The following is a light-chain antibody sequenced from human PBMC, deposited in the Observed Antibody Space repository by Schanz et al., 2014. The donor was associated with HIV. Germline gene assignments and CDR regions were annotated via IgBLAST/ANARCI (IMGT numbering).Light chain of an antibody. V-gene: IGLV1-40*01. CDR3: QSYDSSLRASV. CDR2: GNS. J-gene: IGLJ2*01. Sequence: QSVLPQPPSVSGTPGQRVTISCSGSSSNIGSNTVNWYQQLPGTAPKLLIYGNSNRPSGVPDRISASKSGTSASLAITGLQAEDEADYYCQSYDSSLRASVFGGGTKVTVL. CDR1: SSNIGSNT.